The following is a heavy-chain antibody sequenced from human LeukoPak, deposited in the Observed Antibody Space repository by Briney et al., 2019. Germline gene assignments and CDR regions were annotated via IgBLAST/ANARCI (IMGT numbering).Heavy chain of an antibody. CDR2: ISYDGSNK. D-gene: IGHD5-12*01. Sequence: PGGSLRLSCAASGFTVSSNYMSWVRQAPGKGLEWVAVISYDGSNKYYADSVKGRFTISRDNSKNTLYLQMNSLRAEDTAVYYCASSVSGYDWCFDYWGQGTLVTVSS. CDR1: GFTVSSNY. J-gene: IGHJ4*02. CDR3: ASSVSGYDWCFDY. V-gene: IGHV3-30-3*01.